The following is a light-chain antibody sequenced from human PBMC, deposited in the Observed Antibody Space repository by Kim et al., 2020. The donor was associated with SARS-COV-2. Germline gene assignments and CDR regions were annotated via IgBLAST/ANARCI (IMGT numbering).Light chain of an antibody. Sequence: ASVGDRVTITCQASEDIVTYLNWYQQKSGNPPNLLIYLASSLGTGVPSRFSGSGSGANFTLTISSLQPEDIATYYCQQFRNLPLTFGGGTKVDIK. V-gene: IGKV1-33*01. CDR2: LAS. CDR1: EDIVTY. J-gene: IGKJ4*01. CDR3: QQFRNLPLT.